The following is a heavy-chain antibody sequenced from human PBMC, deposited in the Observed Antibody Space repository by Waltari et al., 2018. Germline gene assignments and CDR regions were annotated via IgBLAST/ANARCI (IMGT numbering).Heavy chain of an antibody. J-gene: IGHJ4*02. CDR3: ARRRYNWNYPHYFDY. D-gene: IGHD1-7*01. CDR1: GGSISSSSYY. Sequence: QLQLQESGPGLVKPSETLSLTCTVSGGSISSSSYYWGWIRQPPGKGLEWIGSIYYSGSTYYNPSLKSRVTISVDTSKNQFSLKLSSVTAADTAVYYCARRRYNWNYPHYFDYWGQGTLVTVSS. V-gene: IGHV4-39*01. CDR2: IYYSGST.